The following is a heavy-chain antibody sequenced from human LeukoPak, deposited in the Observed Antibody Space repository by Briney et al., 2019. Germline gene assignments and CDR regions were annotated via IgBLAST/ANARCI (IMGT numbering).Heavy chain of an antibody. J-gene: IGHJ4*02. CDR2: IIPILGIA. D-gene: IGHD5/OR15-5a*01. CDR1: GGTFSSYA. CDR3: ARDSSSFSDFGDY. Sequence: SVKVSCKASGGTFSSYAISWVRQAPGQGLEWMGRIIPILGIADYAQKFQGRVTITADNSTSTAYLELSSLRSEDPAVYYCARDSSSFSDFGDYWGQGTLVTVSS. V-gene: IGHV1-69*04.